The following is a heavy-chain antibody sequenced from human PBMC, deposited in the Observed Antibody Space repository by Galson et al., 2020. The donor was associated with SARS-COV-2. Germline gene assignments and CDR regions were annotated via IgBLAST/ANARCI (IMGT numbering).Heavy chain of an antibody. J-gene: IGHJ6*02. CDR3: AKDLRYYDILTGYYSKPDYYYYYGMDV. D-gene: IGHD3-9*01. Sequence: LSLTCAASGFTFSSYGMHWVRQAPGKGLEWVAVISYDGSNKYYADSVKGRFTISRDNSKNTLYLQMNSLRAEDTAVYYCAKDLRYYDILTGYYSKPDYYYYYGMDVWGQGTTVTVSS. CDR1: GFTFSSYG. CDR2: ISYDGSNK. V-gene: IGHV3-30*18.